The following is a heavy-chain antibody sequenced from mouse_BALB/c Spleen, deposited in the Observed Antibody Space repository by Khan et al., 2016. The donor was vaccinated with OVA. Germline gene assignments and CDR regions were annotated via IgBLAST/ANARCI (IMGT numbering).Heavy chain of an antibody. V-gene: IGHV1-77*01. CDR1: GYTFTYYV. Sequence: QVQLKQPGPELVKPGASVKMSCKASGYTFTYYVITWVKQRTGQGLEWIGEIYPGSDNAYYNERFKGKATLTADKSSNTTHMQLSSLTSEDSAVYCCARGDGYYVYFDYWGQGTTLTVSS. J-gene: IGHJ2*01. D-gene: IGHD2-3*01. CDR2: IYPGSDNA. CDR3: ARGDGYYVYFDY.